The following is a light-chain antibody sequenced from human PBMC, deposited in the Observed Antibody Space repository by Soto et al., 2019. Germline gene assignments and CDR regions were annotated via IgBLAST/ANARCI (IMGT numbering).Light chain of an antibody. CDR1: TGDVGSYNF. J-gene: IGLJ3*02. Sequence: QPVLTQPRSVSGSPGQSVTISCTGTTGDVGSYNFVSWYQHHPGKAPKLMIYDASKRPSGVPDRFSASKSDNTASLTISGLQAEDEADYYCCSYAGSFTWVFGGGTKVTVL. CDR3: CSYAGSFTWV. V-gene: IGLV2-11*01. CDR2: DAS.